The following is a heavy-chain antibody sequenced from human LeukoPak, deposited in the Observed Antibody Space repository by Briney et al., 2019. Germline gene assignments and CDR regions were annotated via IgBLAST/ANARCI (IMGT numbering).Heavy chain of an antibody. V-gene: IGHV3-7*04. CDR1: GFIFNNYW. CDR2: IKPDGNEE. Sequence: GGSLRLSCAVSGFIFNNYWMNWVRQAPGKGLEWVANIKPDGNEEYYVDSVKGRFTISRDNAKNSLYLQMNSLRVEDTAVYYCARESGYWGQGTLVTVSS. CDR3: ARESGY. J-gene: IGHJ4*02. D-gene: IGHD3-10*01.